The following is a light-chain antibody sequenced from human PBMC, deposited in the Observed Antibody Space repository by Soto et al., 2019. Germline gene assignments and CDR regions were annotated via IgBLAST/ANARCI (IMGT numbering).Light chain of an antibody. CDR2: DVS. J-gene: IGLJ2*01. V-gene: IGLV2-14*03. Sequence: QSALTQPASVSGSPGQSIAISCTGTSSDVGGYNFVSWYQQHPGKAPKLMIYDVSNRPSGVSNRFSGSKSGNTASLTISGLQAEDEADYYCSSYTSNTTSLFGGGTKVTVL. CDR3: SSYTSNTTSL. CDR1: SSDVGGYNF.